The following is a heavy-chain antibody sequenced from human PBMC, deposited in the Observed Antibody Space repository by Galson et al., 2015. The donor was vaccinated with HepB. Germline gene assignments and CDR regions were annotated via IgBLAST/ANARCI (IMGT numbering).Heavy chain of an antibody. Sequence: SVKVSCKASGGTFSRYTITWLRQAPGQGLEWMGGIIPISGTANYAQKFQGRVTIIADESTSTASMELSSLRSEDTAVYYCARPISKVRGVSYYYHGMDVWGQGTTVTVSS. J-gene: IGHJ6*02. CDR1: GGTFSRYT. CDR3: ARPISKVRGVSYYYHGMDV. CDR2: IIPISGTA. V-gene: IGHV1-69*13. D-gene: IGHD3-10*01.